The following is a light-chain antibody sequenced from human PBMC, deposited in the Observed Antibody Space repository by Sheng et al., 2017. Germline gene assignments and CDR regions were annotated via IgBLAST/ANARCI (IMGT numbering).Light chain of an antibody. Sequence: DIQMTQSPSTLSASVGDRVSITCRASQSVSTWLAWYQQKPGKAPELLISGASRLQIGVPSRFSGSGSGTDFTFTISSLQPEDIATYYCQQYDNLLITFGQGTRLEIK. J-gene: IGKJ5*01. CDR2: GAS. CDR1: QSVSTW. V-gene: IGKV1-5*01. CDR3: QQYDNLLIT.